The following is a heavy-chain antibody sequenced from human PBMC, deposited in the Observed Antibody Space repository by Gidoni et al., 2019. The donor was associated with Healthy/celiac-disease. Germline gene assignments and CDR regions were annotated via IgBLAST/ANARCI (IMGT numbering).Heavy chain of an antibody. CDR3: AKDLPNSSSWYSPYYYYGMDV. V-gene: IGHV3-30*18. CDR2: ISYDGSNK. Sequence: QVQLVESGGGVVQPGRSLRLSCAASGFTFSSYGMHWVRQAPGKGLEWVAVISYDGSNKYYADSVKGRFTISRDNSKNTLYLQMNSLRAEDTAVYYCAKDLPNSSSWYSPYYYYGMDVWGQGTTVTVSS. J-gene: IGHJ6*02. D-gene: IGHD6-13*01. CDR1: GFTFSSYG.